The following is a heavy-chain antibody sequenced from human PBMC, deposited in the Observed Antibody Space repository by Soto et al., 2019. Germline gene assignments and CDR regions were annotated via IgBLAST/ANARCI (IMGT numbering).Heavy chain of an antibody. CDR3: ARGYSELPNDY. Sequence: SETLALTCTVSGGCISSYYWSWIRQPPGKGLEWIGYIYYSGSTNYNPSLKSRVTISVDTSKNQFSLKLSSVTAADTAVYYCARGYSELPNDYWGQGTLVIVSS. J-gene: IGHJ4*02. V-gene: IGHV4-59*01. CDR1: GGCISSYY. CDR2: IYYSGST. D-gene: IGHD1-26*01.